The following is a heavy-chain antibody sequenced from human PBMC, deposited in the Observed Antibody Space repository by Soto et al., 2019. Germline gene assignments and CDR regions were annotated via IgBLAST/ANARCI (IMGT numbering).Heavy chain of an antibody. CDR2: IDPSDSYT. J-gene: IGHJ3*02. CDR3: ARRGCGGYGGGDAFDI. CDR1: GYSFTSYW. Sequence: EVQLVQSGAEVKKPGESLRISCKGSGYSFTSYWISWVRQMPGKGLEWMGRIDPSDSYTNYSPSFQGHVTISADKSVSTAYLQWSSLKASDTAMYYCARRGCGGYGGGDAFDIWGQGTMVTVSS. V-gene: IGHV5-10-1*03. D-gene: IGHD5-12*01.